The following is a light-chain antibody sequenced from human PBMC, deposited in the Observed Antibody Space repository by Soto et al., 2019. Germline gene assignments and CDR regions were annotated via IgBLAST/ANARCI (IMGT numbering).Light chain of an antibody. CDR2: SNN. CDR3: AAWDDSLNADG. CDR1: SSNIGSNT. J-gene: IGLJ1*01. Sequence: QSLLTQPPSASGTPGQRVTISCSGSSSNIGSNTVNWYQQLPGTAPKLLIYSNNQRPSGVPDRFSGSKSGTSASLAISGLQSEDEADYYCAAWDDSLNADGVGNGTKVTV. V-gene: IGLV1-44*01.